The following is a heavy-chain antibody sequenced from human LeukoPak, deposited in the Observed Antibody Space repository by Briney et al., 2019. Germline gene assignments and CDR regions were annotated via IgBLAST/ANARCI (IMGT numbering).Heavy chain of an antibody. V-gene: IGHV4-59*08. J-gene: IGHJ5*02. Sequence: PSETLSLTCSVSDDSISSYSWSWIRQPPGMGLEWIGYIYYSGITTYNPSLKSRVTISVDTSKSQFSLKLSSVTAADTAVYYCARRDSAYTYDWFDPWGQGTLVTVSS. CDR1: DDSISSYS. CDR2: IYYSGIT. CDR3: ARRDSAYTYDWFDP. D-gene: IGHD5-18*01.